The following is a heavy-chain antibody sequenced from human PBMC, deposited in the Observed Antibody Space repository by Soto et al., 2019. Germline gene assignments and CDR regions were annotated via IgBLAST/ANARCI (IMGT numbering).Heavy chain of an antibody. Sequence: PVGSLRLSCAASGFKFSNYAMSWVRQAPGKGLEWVSLISATGGGTYYADSVKGRFTISRDNSHNTLYLQVHSLTAEDTAVYYCAKDRRAGGNSAFYFDFWGQGAQVS. D-gene: IGHD3-16*01. J-gene: IGHJ4*02. CDR3: AKDRRAGGNSAFYFDF. V-gene: IGHV3-23*01. CDR2: ISATGGGT. CDR1: GFKFSNYA.